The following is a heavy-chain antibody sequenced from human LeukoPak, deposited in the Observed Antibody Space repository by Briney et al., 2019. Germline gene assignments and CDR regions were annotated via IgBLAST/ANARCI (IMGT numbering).Heavy chain of an antibody. D-gene: IGHD6-13*01. CDR2: IIADSGET. CDR1: LYTFTDYY. V-gene: IGHV1-2*02. J-gene: IGHJ5*02. Sequence: ASVTVSHKSSLYTFTDYYMHWVRQAPGQGGAGVGWIIADSGETNYPQKFQGRVTMTRDTSISTAYLELSSLTSDDTAVYFCARDGAAPGSHNWFDPWGQGTLVTVSS. CDR3: ARDGAAPGSHNWFDP.